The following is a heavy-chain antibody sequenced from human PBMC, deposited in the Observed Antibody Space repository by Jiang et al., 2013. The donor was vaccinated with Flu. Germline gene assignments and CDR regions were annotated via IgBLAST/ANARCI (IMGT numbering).Heavy chain of an antibody. J-gene: IGHJ4*02. CDR2: IYPGDSDT. D-gene: IGHD6-6*01. CDR1: GYSFTSYW. CDR3: ARTQRPLGSSSPTYYFDY. Sequence: PGESLKISCKGSGYSFTSYWIGWVRQMPGKGLEWMGIIYPGDSDTRYSPSFQGQVTISADKSISTAYLQWSSLKASDTAMYYCARTQRPLGSSSPTYYFDYWGQGTLVTVSS. V-gene: IGHV5-51*03.